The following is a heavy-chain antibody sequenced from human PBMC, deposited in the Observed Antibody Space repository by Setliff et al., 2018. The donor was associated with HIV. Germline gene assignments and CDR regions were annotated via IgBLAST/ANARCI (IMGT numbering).Heavy chain of an antibody. CDR1: GGSFSGTYY. D-gene: IGHD3-9*01. J-gene: IGHJ3*02. V-gene: IGHV4-31*11. CDR2: IYYSGST. CDR3: AREKGRYFDWSHTRDAFDI. Sequence: SETLSLTCAVYGGSFSGTYYWSWIRQHPGKGLEWIGYIYYSGSTYYNPSLKSRLTISVDTSKNQFSLNLSSVTAADTAVYYCAREKGRYFDWSHTRDAFDIWGQGTMVTVSS.